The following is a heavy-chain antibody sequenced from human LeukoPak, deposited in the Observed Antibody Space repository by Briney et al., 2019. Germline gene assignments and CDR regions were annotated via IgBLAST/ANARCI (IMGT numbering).Heavy chain of an antibody. Sequence: ASVKVSCKASGYTFTGYYMHWVRQAPGQGLEWMGWINPNSGGTNYAQKFQGRVTMTRDTSISTAYMELSRLRSDDTAVYYCARVKSDCTNGVCFYYYYYMDVWGKGTTVTVSS. J-gene: IGHJ6*03. CDR2: INPNSGGT. D-gene: IGHD2-8*01. CDR1: GYTFTGYY. CDR3: ARVKSDCTNGVCFYYYYYMDV. V-gene: IGHV1-2*02.